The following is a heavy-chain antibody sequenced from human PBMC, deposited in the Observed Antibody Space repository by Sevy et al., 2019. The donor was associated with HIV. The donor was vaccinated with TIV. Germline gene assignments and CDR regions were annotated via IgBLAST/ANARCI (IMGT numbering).Heavy chain of an antibody. V-gene: IGHV3-49*03. D-gene: IGHD3-3*01. J-gene: IGHJ6*02. Sequence: GGSLRLSCTASGFTFGDYAMSWLRQAPGKGLEWVSFIKSKTYGGTTEYAASVKGRFTISRDDSKSIAYLQMNSLKTEDTALYYCSRVQGTISPYNYFGMDVWGQGTTVTVSS. CDR1: GFTFGDYA. CDR3: SRVQGTISPYNYFGMDV. CDR2: IKSKTYGGTT.